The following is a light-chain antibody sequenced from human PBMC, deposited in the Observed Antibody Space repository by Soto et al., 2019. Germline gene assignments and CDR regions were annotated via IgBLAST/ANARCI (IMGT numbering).Light chain of an antibody. CDR2: GAS. CDR1: QSVSSN. Sequence: EIVMTQSPATLSVSPGERATLSCRASQSVSSNLAWYQQKPGQAPRLLIYGASTRATAIPARFSGSGSGTEXXXXXXXXXXXXFXIYYCQQYNNWPQTFGQGTKVEIK. J-gene: IGKJ1*01. CDR3: QQYNNWPQT. V-gene: IGKV3-15*01.